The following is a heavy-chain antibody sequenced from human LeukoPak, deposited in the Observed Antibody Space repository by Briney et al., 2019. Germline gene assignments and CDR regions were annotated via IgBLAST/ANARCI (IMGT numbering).Heavy chain of an antibody. CDR3: ARRVGVVVPAAMTRGNAFDI. D-gene: IGHD2-2*01. V-gene: IGHV4-59*08. CDR2: IYDSGST. CDR1: GGSISGYF. J-gene: IGHJ3*02. Sequence: SETLSLTCTVSGGSISGYFWTWMRQPPGKGLEWIGNIYDSGSTNYKPSLKSRVTISLDTSKNQFSLKLSSVTAADTAVYYCARRVGVVVPAAMTRGNAFDIWGQGTVVTVSS.